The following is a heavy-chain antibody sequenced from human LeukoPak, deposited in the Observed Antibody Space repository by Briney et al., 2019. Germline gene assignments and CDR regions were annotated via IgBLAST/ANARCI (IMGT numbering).Heavy chain of an antibody. CDR1: GYTFTSYG. CDR3: ARGHRYSSSWYVPQTTDY. CDR2: ISAYNGNT. V-gene: IGHV1-18*01. D-gene: IGHD6-13*01. J-gene: IGHJ4*02. Sequence: ASVKVSCKASGYTFTSYGISWVRQAPGQGLEWMGWISAYNGNTNYAQKLQGRVTMTTDTSTSTAYMELRSLRSDDTAVYYCARGHRYSSSWYVPQTTDYWGQGTLVTVSS.